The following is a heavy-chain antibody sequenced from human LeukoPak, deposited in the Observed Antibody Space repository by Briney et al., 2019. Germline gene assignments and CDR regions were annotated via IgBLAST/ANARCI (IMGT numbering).Heavy chain of an antibody. CDR3: ARSGINLFDY. CDR1: GFTFSSYA. D-gene: IGHD1-26*01. J-gene: IGHJ4*02. CDR2: ISYDGSNK. V-gene: IGHV3-30-3*01. Sequence: GGSLRLSCAASGFTFSSYAMHWVRQAPGKGLEWVAVISYDGSNKYYADSVKGRFTISRDNSKNTLYLQMNSLRAEDTAVYYCARSGINLFDYWGQGALVTVSS.